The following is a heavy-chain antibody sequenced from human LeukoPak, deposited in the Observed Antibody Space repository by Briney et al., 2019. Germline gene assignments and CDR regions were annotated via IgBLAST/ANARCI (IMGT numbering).Heavy chain of an antibody. D-gene: IGHD6-19*01. Sequence: GGSLRLSCAASGFTFSSYGMNWVRQAPGKGLEWVSYISTSSNRIDYADSVKGRFTMSRDNAKNLLYLQMNSLRDEDTAMYYCARDHSSGWYSDYFDYWGQGTLVTVSS. J-gene: IGHJ4*02. CDR2: ISTSSNRI. V-gene: IGHV3-48*02. CDR1: GFTFSSYG. CDR3: ARDHSSGWYSDYFDY.